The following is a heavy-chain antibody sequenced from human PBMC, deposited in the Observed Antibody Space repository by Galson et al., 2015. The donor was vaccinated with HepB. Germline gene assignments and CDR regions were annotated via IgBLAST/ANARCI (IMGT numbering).Heavy chain of an antibody. CDR3: ARGPQTAFDI. Sequence: ETLSLTCTVSGASIRSSGYYWGWIRQPPGKGLEWIGSIFYSGDTYYNPSLKSRVTISVDTPKKQFSLKLTSVTAADTAVYYCARGPQTAFDIWGQGTMVTVSS. CDR2: IFYSGDT. V-gene: IGHV4-39*01. J-gene: IGHJ3*02. CDR1: GASIRSSGYY.